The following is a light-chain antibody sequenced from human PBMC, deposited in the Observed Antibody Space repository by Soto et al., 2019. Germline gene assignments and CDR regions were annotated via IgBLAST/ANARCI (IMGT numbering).Light chain of an antibody. CDR3: QPLNSYHPLFFT. J-gene: IGKJ3*01. V-gene: IGKV1-9*01. Sequence: IQLTQSPSSLSASVGDRVTITCRASQGISSYLDWYQQKPGKAPKLLIYAASTLQRGVPSRFSGSGCGTDFPLTISSLQPEDFSTYYCQPLNSYHPLFFTFGPGTKVDIK. CDR1: QGISSY. CDR2: AAS.